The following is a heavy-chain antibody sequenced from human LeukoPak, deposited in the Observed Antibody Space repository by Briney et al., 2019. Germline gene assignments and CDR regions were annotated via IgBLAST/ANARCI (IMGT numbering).Heavy chain of an antibody. CDR2: IQQHGSET. D-gene: IGHD3-3*01. J-gene: IGHJ6*03. CDR3: AKVANDFWSGYYMDV. V-gene: IGHV3-7*01. CDR1: GFTFSNYW. Sequence: GGSLRLSCEGSGFTFSNYWMSWVRQAPGKGLEWVANIQQHGSETYYGDSVKGRFTISRDNAKNSLYLQMNSLRAEDTAVYYCAKVANDFWSGYYMDVWGKGTTVTVSS.